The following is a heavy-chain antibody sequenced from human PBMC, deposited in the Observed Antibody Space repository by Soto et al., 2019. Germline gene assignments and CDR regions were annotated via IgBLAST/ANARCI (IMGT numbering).Heavy chain of an antibody. CDR3: ARALGSQFEY. V-gene: IGHV3-21*01. Sequence: QAPGKGLEWVSSISSSSSYIYYADSVKGRLTISRDNAKNSLYLQMNSLRAEDTAVYYCARALGSQFEYWGQGTLVTVLL. CDR2: ISSSSSYI. J-gene: IGHJ4*02.